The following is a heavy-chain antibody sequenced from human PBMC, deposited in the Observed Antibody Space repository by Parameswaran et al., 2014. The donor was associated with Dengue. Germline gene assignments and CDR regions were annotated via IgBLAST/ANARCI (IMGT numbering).Heavy chain of an antibody. D-gene: IGHD2-8*01. Sequence: WVRPGPLDKGLSGWGWFNAIVGMANYAQKFEDRVMITADDSGSIVYMDLSSLTYEDTAVYYCTRRLSGTIDAFDIWGQGTLVTVSS. V-gene: IGHV1-69*01. CDR2: FNAIVGMA. CDR3: TRRLSGTIDAFDI. J-gene: IGHJ3*02.